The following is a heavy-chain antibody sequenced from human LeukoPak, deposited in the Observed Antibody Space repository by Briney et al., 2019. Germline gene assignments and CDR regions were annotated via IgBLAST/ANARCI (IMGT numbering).Heavy chain of an antibody. CDR1: GGSITTTDFD. CDR2: ISSSGKA. J-gene: IGHJ4*03. CDR3: ARGATISETGYFDF. Sequence: SETLSLTCAVSGGSITTTDFDWAWIRQPPGQGFEWIATISSSGKAYYYPSLMSRVTISVDTSKNQFSLKVRSLSAADTAVYYCARGATISETGYFDFWGQGTLVTVSS. D-gene: IGHD5-24*01. V-gene: IGHV4-39*01.